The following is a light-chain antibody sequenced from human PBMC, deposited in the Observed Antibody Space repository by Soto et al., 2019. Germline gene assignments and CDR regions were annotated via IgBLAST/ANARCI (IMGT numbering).Light chain of an antibody. V-gene: IGKV3-20*01. J-gene: IGKJ2*01. CDR2: AAF. CDR3: QQYDTTHNYT. CDR1: QSVCSNY. Sequence: ESVLTQSPGTLSLSPGERATLSCRASQSVCSNYLAWYQQKPGQAPSLLIYAAFSRATGVPDRFSSSGSGPDLPHTISRLEYEESEVYYCQQYDTTHNYTLGHVTKLEIK.